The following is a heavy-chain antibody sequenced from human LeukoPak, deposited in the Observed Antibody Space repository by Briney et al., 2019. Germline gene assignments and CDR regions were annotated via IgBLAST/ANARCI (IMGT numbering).Heavy chain of an antibody. V-gene: IGHV4-59*08. D-gene: IGHD6-6*01. CDR2: IYYSGST. CDR1: GGPISSYY. J-gene: IGHJ4*02. CDR3: ARHRSSSPFDY. Sequence: PSETLSLTCTVSGGPISSYYWSWIRQPPGKGPEWIGYIYYSGSTNYNPSLKSRVTISVDTSKNQFSLKLSSVTAADTAVYYCARHRSSSPFDYWGQGTLVTVSS.